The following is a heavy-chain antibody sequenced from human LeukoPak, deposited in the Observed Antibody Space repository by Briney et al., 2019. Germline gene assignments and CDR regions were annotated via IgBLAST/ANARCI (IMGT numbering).Heavy chain of an antibody. CDR1: GFTFSSYG. J-gene: IGHJ4*02. CDR2: ISYDGSTK. D-gene: IGHD2-21*02. Sequence: GGSLRLSCAASGFTFSSYGIHWVRQAPGKGLEWVAVISYDGSTKYYADSVEGRFTISRDNSKNTLYVQMNSLRAENAAVYYCAKDERWRRSDFHGGFDYWGQGALVAVSS. V-gene: IGHV3-30*18. CDR3: AKDERWRRSDFHGGFDY.